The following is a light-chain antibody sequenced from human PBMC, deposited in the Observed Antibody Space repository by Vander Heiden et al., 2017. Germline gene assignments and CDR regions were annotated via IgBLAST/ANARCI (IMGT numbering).Light chain of an antibody. CDR3: QHYGSSVYA. CDR2: GAS. Sequence: EIVLPQSPGTLTLSPGERATLSCRASQSVRSSFLAWYQQKPGQAPRLLIYGASYRATGIPDRFSGSGSGTDLTLTISRLEPEDFAVYHCQHYGSSVYAFGQGTKLEIK. CDR1: QSVRSSF. V-gene: IGKV3-20*01. J-gene: IGKJ2*01.